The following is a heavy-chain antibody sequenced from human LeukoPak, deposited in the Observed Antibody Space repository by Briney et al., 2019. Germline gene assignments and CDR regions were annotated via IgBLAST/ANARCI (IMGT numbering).Heavy chain of an antibody. D-gene: IGHD3-3*01. CDR1: GYTFTSYD. J-gene: IGHJ6*03. CDR2: MNPNSGNT. CDR3: ARGHRTYDFWSGYQYYYYMDV. Sequence: GESLKISCKGSGYTFTSYDINWVRQATGQGLEWMGWMNPNSGNTGYAQKFQGRVTITRNTSISTAYMGLSSLRSEDTAVYYCARGHRTYDFWSGYQYYYYMDVWGKGTTVTVSS. V-gene: IGHV1-8*03.